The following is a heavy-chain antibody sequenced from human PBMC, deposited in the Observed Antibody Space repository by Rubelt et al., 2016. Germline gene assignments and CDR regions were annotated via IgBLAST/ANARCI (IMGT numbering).Heavy chain of an antibody. CDR3: ARSKALVIDFDY. J-gene: IGHJ4*02. D-gene: IGHD3-10*01. V-gene: IGHV1-8*01. CDR2: MNANSGNT. CDR1: GYTFTDYD. Sequence: QVQLVQSGAEVKKPGASVKVSCKASGYTFTDYDINWVRQTTGQGLEWMGWMNANSGNTGYVQKLQGRVTRTRDTAINTAYMELSSRSSEDTAVYYCARSKALVIDFDYWGQGTLVTVSS.